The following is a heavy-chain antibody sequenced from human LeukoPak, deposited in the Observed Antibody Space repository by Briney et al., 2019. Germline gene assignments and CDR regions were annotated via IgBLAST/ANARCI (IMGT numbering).Heavy chain of an antibody. V-gene: IGHV3-48*04. J-gene: IGHJ6*03. CDR1: GFTFSSYS. CDR2: ISSSSSTI. D-gene: IGHD1-1*01. CDR3: ARGGTTISDYYYYYMDV. Sequence: GGSLRLSCAASGFTFSSYSMNWVRQAPGKGLEWVSYISSSSSTIYYADSVKGRFTISRDNAKNSLYLQMNSLRAEDTAVYYCARGGTTISDYYYYYMDVWGKGTTVTVSS.